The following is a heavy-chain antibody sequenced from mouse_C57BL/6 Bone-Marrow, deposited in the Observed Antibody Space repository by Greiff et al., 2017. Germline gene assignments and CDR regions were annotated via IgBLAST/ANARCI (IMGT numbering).Heavy chain of an antibody. CDR1: GFTFRSYG. J-gene: IGHJ2*01. D-gene: IGHD2-14*01. V-gene: IGHV5-6*01. CDR2: IRSGGSYT. CDR3: ARQGTTAVSFDY. Sequence: EVHLVESGGDLVKPGGSLKLSCAASGFTFRSYGLSWVRQTPDKRLGWVATIRSGGSYTYYPDSVKGRFTMSRDNAKNTLYLQRSILNSEDTAMYYCARQGTTAVSFDYWGQGTTLTVSA.